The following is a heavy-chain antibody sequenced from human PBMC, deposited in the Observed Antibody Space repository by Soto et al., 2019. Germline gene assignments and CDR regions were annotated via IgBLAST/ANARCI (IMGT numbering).Heavy chain of an antibody. CDR3: ARNYYYDSSGYYYSSPFDY. D-gene: IGHD3-22*01. V-gene: IGHV2-70*11. CDR2: IDWDDDK. CDR1: GFSLSTSGMC. Sequence: SGPTLVNPTQTLTLTCTFSGFSLSTSGMCVSWIRQPPGKALEWLARIDWDDDKYYSTSLKTRLTISKDTSKNQVVLTMTNMDPVDTATYYCARNYYYDSSGYYYSSPFDYWGQGTLVTAPQ. J-gene: IGHJ4*02.